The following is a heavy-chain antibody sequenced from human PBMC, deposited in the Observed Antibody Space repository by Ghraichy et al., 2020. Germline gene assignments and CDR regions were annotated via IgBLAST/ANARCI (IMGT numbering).Heavy chain of an antibody. CDR3: TRLGRWLHPWAFDI. V-gene: IGHV3-73*01. J-gene: IGHJ3*02. Sequence: RIRSKANSYATAYAASVKGRFTISRDDSKNTAYLQMNSLKTEDTAVYYCTRLGRWLHPWAFDIWGLETIVT. D-gene: IGHD5-24*01. CDR2: IRSKANSYAT.